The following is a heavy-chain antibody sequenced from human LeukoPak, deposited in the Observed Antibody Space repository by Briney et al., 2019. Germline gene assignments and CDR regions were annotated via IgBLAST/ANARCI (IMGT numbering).Heavy chain of an antibody. V-gene: IGHV3-23*01. CDR2: ISGSGGST. J-gene: IGHJ4*02. D-gene: IGHD2-2*01. Sequence: GGSLRLSCAASGFTFSSYAMSWVRQAPGKGLEWVSAISGSGGSTYYADSVKGRFTISRDNSKNTLYLQMNSLRAEDTAVYYCAKEGIGYYSSTSCLRNLDYWGQGTLVTVSS. CDR1: GFTFSSYA. CDR3: AKEGIGYYSSTSCLRNLDY.